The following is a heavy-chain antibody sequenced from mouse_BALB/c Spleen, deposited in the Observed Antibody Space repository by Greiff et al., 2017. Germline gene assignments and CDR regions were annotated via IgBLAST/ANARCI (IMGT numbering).Heavy chain of an antibody. D-gene: IGHD1-1*02. V-gene: IGHV5-17*02. CDR1: GFTFSSFG. J-gene: IGHJ1*01. CDR2: ISSGSSTI. Sequence: DVMLVESGGGLVQPGGSRKLSCAASGFTFSSFGMHWVRQAPEKGLEWVAYISSGSSTIYYADTVKGRFTISRDNPKNTLFLQMTSLRSEDTAMYYCARSGSYLSFDVWGAGTTVTVSS. CDR3: ARSGSYLSFDV.